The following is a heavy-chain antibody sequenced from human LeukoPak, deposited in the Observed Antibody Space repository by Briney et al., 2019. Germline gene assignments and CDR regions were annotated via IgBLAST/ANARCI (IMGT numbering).Heavy chain of an antibody. Sequence: GGSLRLSCAASGFTFSSYWMHWIRQAPGKGLVWVSRINSDGSSTSYADSEKGRFTISRANAKNTLYLQMNSLRAEDTAVYYCARGAVGDRRYFDWGDQNWFDPWGQGTLVTVSS. CDR1: GFTFSSYW. V-gene: IGHV3-74*01. CDR2: INSDGSST. D-gene: IGHD3-9*01. CDR3: ARGAVGDRRYFDWGDQNWFDP. J-gene: IGHJ5*02.